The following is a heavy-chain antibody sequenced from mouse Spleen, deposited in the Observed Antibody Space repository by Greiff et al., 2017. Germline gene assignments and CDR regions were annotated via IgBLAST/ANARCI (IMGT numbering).Heavy chain of an antibody. Sequence: QVQLKESGAELVRPGTSVKVSCKASGYAFTNYLIEWVKQRPGQGLEWIGVINPGSGGTNYNEKFKGKATLTADKSSSTAYMQLSSLTSDDSAVYFCARGGYYGPFGYWGQGTTLTISS. D-gene: IGHD1-2*01. CDR2: INPGSGGT. CDR1: GYAFTNYL. V-gene: IGHV1-54*01. CDR3: ARGGYYGPFGY. J-gene: IGHJ2*01.